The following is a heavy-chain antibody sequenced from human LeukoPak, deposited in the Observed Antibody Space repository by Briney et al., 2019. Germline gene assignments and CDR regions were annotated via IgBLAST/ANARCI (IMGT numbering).Heavy chain of an antibody. CDR3: ARVTWNYVPFDY. Sequence: GGSLRLSCAASGFTFSSYWMHWVRQAPGKGLVCLSRINSDGSTTTYADSVRGRFTISRDNARNTLYLQMNSLGAEDTAVYYCARVTWNYVPFDYWGQGTLVTVSS. CDR2: INSDGSTT. CDR1: GFTFSSYW. J-gene: IGHJ4*02. D-gene: IGHD3-10*02. V-gene: IGHV3-74*01.